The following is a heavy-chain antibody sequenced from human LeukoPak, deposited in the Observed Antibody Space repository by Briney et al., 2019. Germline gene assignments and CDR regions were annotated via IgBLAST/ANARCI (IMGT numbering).Heavy chain of an antibody. V-gene: IGHV4-59*01. CDR2: VYYSGAT. CDR3: AVVTSHPRYFDH. J-gene: IGHJ4*02. CDR1: GDSIY. D-gene: IGHD2-21*02. Sequence: ASETLSLTCSVSGDSIYWSWVRQSPGKGLQWIGTVYYSGATNYNPSLASRVTMSLDMSKSQFSLKLSSVTAADTAIYYCAVVTSHPRYFDHWGQGTLITVSS.